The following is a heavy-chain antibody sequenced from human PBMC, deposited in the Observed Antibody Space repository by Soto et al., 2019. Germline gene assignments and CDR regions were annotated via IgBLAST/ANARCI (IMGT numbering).Heavy chain of an antibody. CDR1: GFTFSSYA. CDR3: AKEKEVGQALIAARPVFDY. Sequence: GGSLRLSCAASGFTFSSYAMSWVRQAPGKGLEWVSAISGSGGSTYYADSVKGRFTISRDNSKNTLYLQMNSLRAEDTAVYYCAKEKEVGQALIAARPVFDYWGQGTLVTVSS. D-gene: IGHD6-6*01. V-gene: IGHV3-23*01. CDR2: ISGSGGST. J-gene: IGHJ4*02.